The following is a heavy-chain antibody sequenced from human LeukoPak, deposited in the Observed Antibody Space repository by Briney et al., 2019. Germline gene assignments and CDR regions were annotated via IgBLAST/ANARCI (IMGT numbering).Heavy chain of an antibody. Sequence: GASVKGSCQGFGYTLPSYAMHWVGPAPGQRLGGMGWINAGNGNTKYSQNFQGRVTITRDTSASTAYMELSSLRSEDTAVYYCAREWLSDAFDIWGQGTMVTVSS. D-gene: IGHD3-22*01. CDR3: AREWLSDAFDI. CDR2: INAGNGNT. J-gene: IGHJ3*02. V-gene: IGHV1-3*01. CDR1: GYTLPSYA.